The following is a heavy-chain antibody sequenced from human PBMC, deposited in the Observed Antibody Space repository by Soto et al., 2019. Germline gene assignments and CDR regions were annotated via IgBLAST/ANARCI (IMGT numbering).Heavy chain of an antibody. CDR1: GFTFSSYP. Sequence: QVQLVESGGGVVQPGRSLRLSCAASGFTFSSYPLHWVRQAPGKGLEWVAVISYDATTKYHADSVKGRFTISRDNSKNTLYLQMNSLRDEDTAVYYCARDPLVGAPDYFDYWGQGTPVTVSA. V-gene: IGHV3-30-3*01. J-gene: IGHJ4*02. CDR3: ARDPLVGAPDYFDY. D-gene: IGHD1-26*01. CDR2: ISYDATTK.